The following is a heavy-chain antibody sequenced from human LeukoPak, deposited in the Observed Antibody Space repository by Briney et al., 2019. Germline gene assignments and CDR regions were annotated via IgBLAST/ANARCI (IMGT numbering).Heavy chain of an antibody. D-gene: IGHD3-9*01. CDR1: GFTFSSYA. V-gene: IGHV3-23*01. CDR2: ISGSGGST. J-gene: IGHJ4*02. Sequence: GGSLRLSCAASGFTFSSYAMSWVRQAPGKGLEWVSAISGSGGSTYYADSVKGRLTISRDNSKNTLYLQMNSLRAEDTAVYYCAKMEYYDILTGYPAIDYWGQGTLVTVSS. CDR3: AKMEYYDILTGYPAIDY.